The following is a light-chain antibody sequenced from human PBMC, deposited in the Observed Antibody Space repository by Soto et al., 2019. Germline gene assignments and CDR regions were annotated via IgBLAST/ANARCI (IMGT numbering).Light chain of an antibody. CDR3: LQRSDWPLT. CDR1: QSVNSY. CDR2: DAS. Sequence: EIVLTQSPATLSLSPGERATLSCRASQSVNSYLAWYQQKPGQAPRLLIYDASNRANGIPARFSGSGSGTDFTLTISCLEPEDFAVYYCLQRSDWPLTFGGGTKVEIK. V-gene: IGKV3-11*01. J-gene: IGKJ4*01.